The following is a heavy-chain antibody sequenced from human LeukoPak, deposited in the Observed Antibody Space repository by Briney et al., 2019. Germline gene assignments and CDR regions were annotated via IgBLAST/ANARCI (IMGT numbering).Heavy chain of an antibody. CDR1: GFTFSSYG. CDR2: IRYDGSNK. J-gene: IGHJ6*03. V-gene: IGHV3-30*02. CDR3: AEGGGYEAQYYYYYLDV. Sequence: GGSLRLSCAASGFTFSSYGMYWVRQAPGKGLEWVAFIRYDGSNKYYADSVKGRFTISRDNSKNTLYLQMKSLRAEDTAVYYCAEGGGYEAQYYYYYLDVWGKGTTVTISS. D-gene: IGHD5-12*01.